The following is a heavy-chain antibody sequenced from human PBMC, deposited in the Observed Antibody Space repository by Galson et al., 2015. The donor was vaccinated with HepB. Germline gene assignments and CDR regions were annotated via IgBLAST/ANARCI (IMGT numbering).Heavy chain of an antibody. V-gene: IGHV1-2*04. CDR1: GYTFTGYY. D-gene: IGHD6-19*01. CDR3: ARGSSGWYFNYYYGMDV. CDR2: INPNSGGT. Sequence: SVKVSCKASGYTFTGYYMHWVRQAPGQGLEWMGWINPNSGGTNYAQKFQGWVTMTRDTSISTAYMELSRLRSDDTAVYYCARGSSGWYFNYYYGMDVWGQGTTVTVSS. J-gene: IGHJ6*02.